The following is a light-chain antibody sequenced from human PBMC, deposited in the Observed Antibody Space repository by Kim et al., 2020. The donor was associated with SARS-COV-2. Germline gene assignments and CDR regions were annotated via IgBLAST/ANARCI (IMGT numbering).Light chain of an antibody. J-gene: IGKJ2*01. V-gene: IGKV3-20*01. Sequence: IVLTQSPGTLSLSPGERATLSCRTSQSISSSYISWYQQRPGRAPRLLMYHTSTRATGIPHRFSGAGSGTDFTLPTSRLEPAYFAVYFCQQYSWSPPLHTFSQENELEI. CDR2: HTS. CDR1: QSISSSY. CDR3: QQYSWSPPLHT.